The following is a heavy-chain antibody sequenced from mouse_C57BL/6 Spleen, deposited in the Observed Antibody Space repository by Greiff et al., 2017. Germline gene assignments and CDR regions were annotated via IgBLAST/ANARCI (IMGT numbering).Heavy chain of an antibody. D-gene: IGHD5-5*01. V-gene: IGHV5-17*01. CDR3: AREDYQFAY. CDR1: GFTFSDYG. Sequence: EVKLQESGGGLVKPGGSLKLSCAASGFTFSDYGMHWVRQAPEKGLEWVAYISSGSSTIYYADTVKGRFTISRDNAKNTLFLQMTSLRSEDTAMYYCAREDYQFAYWGQGTLVTVSA. J-gene: IGHJ3*01. CDR2: ISSGSSTI.